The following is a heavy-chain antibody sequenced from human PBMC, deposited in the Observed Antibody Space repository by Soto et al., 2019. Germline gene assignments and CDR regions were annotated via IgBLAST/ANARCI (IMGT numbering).Heavy chain of an antibody. CDR2: IRYDGSNI. J-gene: IGHJ4*02. V-gene: IGHV3-33*01. D-gene: IGHD1-26*01. Sequence: VQLVESGGGVVQPGGSLRLSCAASGNIFNGYGMHWVRQPPGTGLEWVAVIRYDGSNIFYADSVKGRFTISRDNSKNTLYLQMNSLRAEDTAVYYCARDGVGDNKLFGYNDYWGQGTLVTVSS. CDR1: GNIFNGYG. CDR3: ARDGVGDNKLFGYNDY.